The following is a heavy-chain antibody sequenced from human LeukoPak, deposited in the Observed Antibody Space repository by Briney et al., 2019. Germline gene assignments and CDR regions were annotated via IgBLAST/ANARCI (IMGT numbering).Heavy chain of an antibody. CDR3: ARDLVRGVSTFDY. CDR1: GFTFSSYS. V-gene: IGHV3-48*02. J-gene: IGHJ4*02. CDR2: ISSSSSSTI. D-gene: IGHD3-10*01. Sequence: PGGSLRLSCAASGFTFSSYSMTWVRQAPGKGLEWVSYISSSSSSTIYYADSVKGRFTISRDNAKNSLYLQMNSLRDEDTAVYYCARDLVRGVSTFDYWGEGTLVTVSS.